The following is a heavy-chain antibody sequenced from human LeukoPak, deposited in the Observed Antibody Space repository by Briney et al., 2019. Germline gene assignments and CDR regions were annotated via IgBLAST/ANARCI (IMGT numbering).Heavy chain of an antibody. Sequence: GGSLRLSCAASGFTFSSYAMSWVRQAPGKGLEWVSAISGSGGSTYYADSVKGRFTISRDNSKNTLYLQMNSMRAEDTAVYYCAKNAESIVGARTYYFDYWGQGTLVTVSS. J-gene: IGHJ4*02. CDR2: ISGSGGST. D-gene: IGHD1-26*01. CDR3: AKNAESIVGARTYYFDY. CDR1: GFTFSSYA. V-gene: IGHV3-23*01.